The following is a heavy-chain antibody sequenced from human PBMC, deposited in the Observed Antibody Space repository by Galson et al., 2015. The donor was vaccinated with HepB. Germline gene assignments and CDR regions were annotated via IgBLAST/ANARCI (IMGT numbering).Heavy chain of an antibody. CDR1: GYTFTSYD. CDR3: ARGVFDWFDYGMDV. CDR2: MNPNSGNT. J-gene: IGHJ6*02. V-gene: IGHV1-8*01. Sequence: SVKVSCKASGYTFTSYDINWVRQATGQGLEWMGWMNPNSGNTGYAQKFQGRVTMTRNTSISTAYMELSSLRSGDTAVYYCARGVFDWFDYGMDVWGQGTTVTVSS. D-gene: IGHD3-9*01.